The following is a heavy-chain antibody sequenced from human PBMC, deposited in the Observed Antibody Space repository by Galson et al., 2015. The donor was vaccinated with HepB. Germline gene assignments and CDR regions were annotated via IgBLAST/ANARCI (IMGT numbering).Heavy chain of an antibody. J-gene: IGHJ5*02. CDR3: ARDESNCSGGSCTPVGSFWFDP. Sequence: AVQVPCQASGYSFTGYYMHWVRQAPRRGLTWVGWINPNRGGTNYPQKFQGSVTMTRDSSISTAYMELSRLTSDVTAVSYCARDESNCSGGSCTPVGSFWFDPWGQGTLVTVAS. CDR2: INPNRGGT. CDR1: GYSFTGYY. D-gene: IGHD2-15*01. V-gene: IGHV1-2*04.